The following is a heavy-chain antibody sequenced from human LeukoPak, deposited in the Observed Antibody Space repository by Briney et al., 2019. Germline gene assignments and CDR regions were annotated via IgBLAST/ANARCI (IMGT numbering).Heavy chain of an antibody. CDR3: ARDTRGRLMSYHFDY. CDR2: ISSSSSYI. CDR1: GYTFSSYS. V-gene: IGHV3-21*01. Sequence: GGSLRLSCAASGYTFSSYSMNWVRQAPGKGLEWVSSISSSSSYIYYADSVKGRFTISRDNAKNSLYLQMNSLRAEDTAVYYCARDTRGRLMSYHFDYWGQGTLVTVSS. D-gene: IGHD3-16*01. J-gene: IGHJ4*02.